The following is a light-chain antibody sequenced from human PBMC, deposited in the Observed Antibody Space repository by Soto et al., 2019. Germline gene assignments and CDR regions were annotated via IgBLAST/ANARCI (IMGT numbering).Light chain of an antibody. CDR1: QSLRSN. J-gene: IGKJ1*01. V-gene: IGKV3-15*01. Sequence: ETVMTQSPATLSVSPGEEATLACRASQSLRSNLAWYQQKPGQAPRLLIYGASTRATGIPARFSGSGSGTEFTLTISSLQSEDFAVYYCQQYSYWPRTFGQGTKVDNK. CDR2: GAS. CDR3: QQYSYWPRT.